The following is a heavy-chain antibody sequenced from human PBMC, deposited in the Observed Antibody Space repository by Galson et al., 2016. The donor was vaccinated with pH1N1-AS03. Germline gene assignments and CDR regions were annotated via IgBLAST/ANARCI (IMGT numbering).Heavy chain of an antibody. V-gene: IGHV1-2*06. D-gene: IGHD1-26*01. J-gene: IGHJ2*01. Sequence: SCKASGYTFSAYYMHWVRQAPGQGLEWLGRINSKNGDTDYAPKFRDRLTMTRDTSITTAYLELRSLTSGDTALYNCATPQSLKVGATSAFDLWGRGTLVTVTS. CDR3: ATPQSLKVGATSAFDL. CDR2: INSKNGDT. CDR1: GYTFSAYY.